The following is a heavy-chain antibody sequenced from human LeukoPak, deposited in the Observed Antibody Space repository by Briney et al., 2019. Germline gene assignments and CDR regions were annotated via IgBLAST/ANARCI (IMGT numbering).Heavy chain of an antibody. V-gene: IGHV3-30*04. CDR1: GFTFSSYA. CDR2: ISYDGSNK. Sequence: GGSLRLSCAASGFTFSSYAMHWVRQAPGKGLEWVAVISYDGSNKYYADSVKGRFTISRDNSKNTQYLQMNSLRAEDTAVYYCARESLQSNDYGDYYDYWGQGTLVTVSS. CDR3: ARESLQSNDYGDYYDY. D-gene: IGHD4-17*01. J-gene: IGHJ4*02.